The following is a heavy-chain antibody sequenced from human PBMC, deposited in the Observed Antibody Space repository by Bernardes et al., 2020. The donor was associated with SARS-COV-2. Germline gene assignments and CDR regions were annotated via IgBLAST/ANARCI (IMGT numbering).Heavy chain of an antibody. CDR1: GGSISSYY. V-gene: IGHV4-4*07. J-gene: IGHJ2*01. D-gene: IGHD3-3*01. CDR2: IYTSGST. CDR3: ARVMLYDFWSGRVGYFDL. Sequence: SETLSLTCTVSGGSISSYYWSWIRQPAGKGLEWIGRIYTSGSTNYNPSLKSRVTMSVDTSKNQFSLKLSSVTAADTAVYYCARVMLYDFWSGRVGYFDLWGRGTLVTVSS.